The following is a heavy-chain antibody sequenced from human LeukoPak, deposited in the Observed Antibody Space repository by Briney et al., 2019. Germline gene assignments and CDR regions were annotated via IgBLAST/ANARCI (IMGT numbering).Heavy chain of an antibody. D-gene: IGHD2-2*01. CDR1: GFTFSSYT. Sequence: GGSLRLSCAASGFTFSSYTMNWVRQAPGKGLEWVANIKQDGSQKYYVDSVKGRLTISRDNAKNSLYLQMNSLRVEDTAIYYCARDGRTTSCCCGMDVWGQGTTVTVSS. V-gene: IGHV3-7*01. CDR2: IKQDGSQK. J-gene: IGHJ6*02. CDR3: ARDGRTTSCCCGMDV.